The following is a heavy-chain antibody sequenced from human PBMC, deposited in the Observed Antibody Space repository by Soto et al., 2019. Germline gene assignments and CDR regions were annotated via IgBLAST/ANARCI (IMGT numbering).Heavy chain of an antibody. V-gene: IGHV1-69*13. CDR1: GGTFSSYA. D-gene: IGHD5-18*01. CDR2: TIPIFGTA. Sequence: ASVKVSCKASGGTFSSYAISWVRQAPGQGLEWMGGTIPIFGTANYAQKFQGRVTITADESTSTAYMELSSLRSEDTAVYYCASEAHVDTAMVLRPKYNWFDPWGQGTLVTVSS. CDR3: ASEAHVDTAMVLRPKYNWFDP. J-gene: IGHJ5*02.